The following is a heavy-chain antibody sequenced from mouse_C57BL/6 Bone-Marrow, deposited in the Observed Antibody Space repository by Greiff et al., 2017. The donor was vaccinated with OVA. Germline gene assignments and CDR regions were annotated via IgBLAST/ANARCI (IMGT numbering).Heavy chain of an antibody. CDR1: GFTFSSYG. D-gene: IGHD4-1*01. J-gene: IGHJ4*01. CDR3: ARHGTTVYAMDY. Sequence: EVQLQQSGGDLVKPGGSLKLSCAASGFTFSSYGMSWVRQTPDKRLEWVATISSGGSYTYYPDSVKGRFTISRDNAKNTLYLQMSSLKSEDTAMYYCARHGTTVYAMDYWGQGTSVTVSS. CDR2: ISSGGSYT. V-gene: IGHV5-6*01.